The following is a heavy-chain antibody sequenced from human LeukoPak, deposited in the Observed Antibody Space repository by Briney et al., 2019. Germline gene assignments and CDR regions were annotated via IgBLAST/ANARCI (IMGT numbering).Heavy chain of an antibody. CDR3: ADSSGYYPLDY. CDR1: GYTFTGYY. J-gene: IGHJ4*02. Sequence: ASVKVSCKASGYTFTGYYIHWVRQAPGQGLEWMGWIDSNTGGTNYAQKFQGRVTITADKSTSTAYMELSSLRSEGTAVYYCADSSGYYPLDYWGQGTLVTVSS. V-gene: IGHV1-2*02. D-gene: IGHD3-22*01. CDR2: IDSNTGGT.